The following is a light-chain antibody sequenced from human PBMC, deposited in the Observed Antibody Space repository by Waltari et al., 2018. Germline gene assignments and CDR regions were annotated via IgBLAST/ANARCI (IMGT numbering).Light chain of an antibody. V-gene: IGKV1-17*01. J-gene: IGKJ2*01. CDR1: QAINTY. CDR3: LQHNSLPYT. CDR2: AAS. Sequence: DIQMTQSPSSLSASAGDRVTITCRASQAINTYLNWYKQKPGTPPKRLIFAASSLESGVPSRFSGSGSGTDFTLTISSLQPEDFGTYYCLQHNSLPYTFGQGTKVEI.